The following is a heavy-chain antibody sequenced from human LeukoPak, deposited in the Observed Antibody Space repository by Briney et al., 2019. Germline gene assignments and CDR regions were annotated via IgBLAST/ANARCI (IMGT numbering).Heavy chain of an antibody. CDR2: IYHSGST. J-gene: IGHJ6*03. D-gene: IGHD4-17*01. Sequence: PSGTLSLTCAVSGGSISSSNWWSWVRQPPGKGLEWIGEIYHSGSTNYNPSLKSRVTISVDKSKNQFSLKLSSVTAADTAVYYCARVNDGDRYYYYYYMDVWGKGTTVTVSS. V-gene: IGHV4-4*02. CDR3: ARVNDGDRYYYYYYMDV. CDR1: GGSISSSNW.